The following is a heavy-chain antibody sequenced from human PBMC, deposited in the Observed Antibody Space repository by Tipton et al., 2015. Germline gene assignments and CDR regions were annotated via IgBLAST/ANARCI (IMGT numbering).Heavy chain of an antibody. CDR2: IYHDGGT. V-gene: IGHV4-34*01. D-gene: IGHD3-3*01. CDR1: GFTFGDYA. CDR3: ARVQYSDFSFDY. J-gene: IGHJ4*02. Sequence: LRLSCAASGFTFGDYALSWIRQPPGKGLEWIGEIYHDGGTDYNPSLKSRVTMSINTSKNQFSLKLNSVTAADTAVHYCARVQYSDFSFDYWGQGTLVTVSS.